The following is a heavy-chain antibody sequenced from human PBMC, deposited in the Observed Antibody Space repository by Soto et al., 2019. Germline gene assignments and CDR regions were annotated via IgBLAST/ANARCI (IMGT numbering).Heavy chain of an antibody. J-gene: IGHJ4*02. CDR2: ISSSSGTT. CDR3: ARDYSYACDY. Sequence: EVQLLESGGGLVQPGGSLRLSCAVSGFTFSSFAMSWVRQAPGKGLEWVSVISSSSGTTYYADSVKGRFTISRDNSKNTLYLQMNSLRAEDTAVYYCARDYSYACDYWGQGTLVTVSS. V-gene: IGHV3-23*01. CDR1: GFTFSSFA. D-gene: IGHD3-16*01.